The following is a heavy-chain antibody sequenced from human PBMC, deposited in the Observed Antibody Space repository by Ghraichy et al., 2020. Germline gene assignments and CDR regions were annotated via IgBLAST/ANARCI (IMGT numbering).Heavy chain of an antibody. J-gene: IGHJ6*02. CDR2: IRYDGSKK. CDR1: GFNFGGYG. CDR3: TRGDTIFGMLMDV. V-gene: IGHV3-33*01. Sequence: GGSLRLSCAASGFNFGGYGMHWVRQAPGKGLEWLADIRYDGSKKYYADSVKGRFTTSRDNSKNTLSLQMNSLRAEDTAVYYCTRGDTIFGMLMDVWGQGTTVTVSS. D-gene: IGHD3-3*01.